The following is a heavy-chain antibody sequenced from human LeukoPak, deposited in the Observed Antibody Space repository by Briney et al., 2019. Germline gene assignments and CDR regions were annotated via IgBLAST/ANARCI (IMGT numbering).Heavy chain of an antibody. V-gene: IGHV3-74*01. CDR3: VRGRGSYGWFDP. J-gene: IGHJ5*02. CDR2: ISGDGTAR. D-gene: IGHD3-10*01. Sequence: GGSLRLSCAASGFTSSSYWMHWVRQVPGKGLVWVSRISGDGTARNYADSVKGRFTISRDDAKNTVDLQMNSLRGEDTAVYYCVRGRGSYGWFDPWDQGTLVTVSS. CDR1: GFTSSSYW.